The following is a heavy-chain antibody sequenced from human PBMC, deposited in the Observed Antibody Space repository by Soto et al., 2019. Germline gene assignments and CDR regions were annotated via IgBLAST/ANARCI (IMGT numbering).Heavy chain of an antibody. CDR1: GGSISSSSYY. D-gene: IGHD6-19*01. V-gene: IGHV4-39*01. CDR3: TRLRWLQPPTRPDHYYYGMDV. Sequence: KTSETLSLTCIVSGGSISSSSYYWGWIRQPPGKGLEWIGSIYYSGSTYYNPSLKSRVTISVDTSKNQFSLKLSSVTAADTAVYYCTRLRWLQPPTRPDHYYYGMDVWGPGTTVTVSS. CDR2: IYYSGST. J-gene: IGHJ6*02.